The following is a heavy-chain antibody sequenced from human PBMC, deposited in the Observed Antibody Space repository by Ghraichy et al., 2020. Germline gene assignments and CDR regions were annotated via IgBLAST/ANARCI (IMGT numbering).Heavy chain of an antibody. D-gene: IGHD3-22*01. V-gene: IGHV4-59*01. J-gene: IGHJ2*01. CDR2: IYYSGST. CDR3: ARDLPYYYDSSGYYYRYFDL. Sequence: SETLSLTCTVSGGSISSYYWSWIRQPPGKGLEWIGYIYYSGSTNYNPSLKSRVTISVDTSKNQFSLKLSSVTAADTAVYYCARDLPYYYDSSGYYYRYFDLWGRGTLVTVSS. CDR1: GGSISSYY.